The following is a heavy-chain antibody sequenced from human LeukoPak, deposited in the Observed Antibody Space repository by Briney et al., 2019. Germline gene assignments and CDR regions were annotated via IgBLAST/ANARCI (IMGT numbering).Heavy chain of an antibody. D-gene: IGHD3-10*01. J-gene: IGHJ1*01. CDR3: ARDTSEDYYGSGGYFQH. Sequence: SETLSLTCTVSGGSISSGGYYWSWIRQPPGKGLEWIGYIYHSGSTYYNPSLKSRVTISVDRSKNQFSLKLSSVTAADTAVYYCARDTSEDYYGSGGYFQHWGQGTLVTASS. CDR2: IYHSGST. CDR1: GGSISSGGYY. V-gene: IGHV4-30-2*01.